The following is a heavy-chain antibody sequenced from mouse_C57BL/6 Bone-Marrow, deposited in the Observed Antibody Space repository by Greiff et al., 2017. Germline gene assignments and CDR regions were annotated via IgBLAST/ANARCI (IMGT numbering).Heavy chain of an antibody. Sequence: EVMLVESGAELVRPGASVKLSCTASGFNIKDDYMHWVKQRTEQGLEWIGWIYPENGDTEYASKFQGKATITADTSSNTAYRKLSSLTSEDTAVYYCTTGYYYGSKDWYFDVWGTGTTVTVSS. CDR2: IYPENGDT. J-gene: IGHJ1*03. CDR3: TTGYYYGSKDWYFDV. CDR1: GFNIKDDY. D-gene: IGHD1-1*01. V-gene: IGHV14-4*01.